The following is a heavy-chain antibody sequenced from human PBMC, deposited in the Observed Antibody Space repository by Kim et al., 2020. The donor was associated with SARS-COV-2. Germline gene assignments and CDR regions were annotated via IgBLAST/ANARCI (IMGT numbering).Heavy chain of an antibody. D-gene: IGHD2-2*01. Sequence: YYSPSLKSRVTIAVDTSQNQFSLKLSSVTAADTAVYYCARGAVPAAYLDYWGQGTLVTVSS. J-gene: IGHJ4*02. V-gene: IGHV4-31*02. CDR3: ARGAVPAAYLDY.